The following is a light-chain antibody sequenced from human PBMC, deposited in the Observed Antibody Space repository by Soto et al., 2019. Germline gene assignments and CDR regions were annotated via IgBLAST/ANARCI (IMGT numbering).Light chain of an antibody. CDR3: QQRSYWLT. V-gene: IGKV3-11*01. CDR1: QSVSTY. J-gene: IGKJ4*01. CDR2: DTF. Sequence: EIVLTQSPAPLSLSPGERATPSCRASQSVSTYLAWYQQKPGQAPRLLIYDTFNRATGIPARFSGSGSGTDFTLTISSLEPEDFAVYYCQQRSYWLTFGEGTKVDIK.